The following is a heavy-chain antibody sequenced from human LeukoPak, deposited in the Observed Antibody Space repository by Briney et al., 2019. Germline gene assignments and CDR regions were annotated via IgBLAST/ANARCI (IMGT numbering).Heavy chain of an antibody. CDR3: ARWGNDYSQFDS. J-gene: IGHJ4*02. CDR2: VSGSGDNT. Sequence: GGSLRLSCAASRFSFSTYAMHWVRQAPGKGLEWVSVVSGSGDNTNYADSVKGRFTISRDNSKNTLFLQMNSLRTEDTAVYFCARWGNDYSQFDSWGQGTLVTVS. V-gene: IGHV3-23*01. D-gene: IGHD4-11*01. CDR1: RFSFSTYA.